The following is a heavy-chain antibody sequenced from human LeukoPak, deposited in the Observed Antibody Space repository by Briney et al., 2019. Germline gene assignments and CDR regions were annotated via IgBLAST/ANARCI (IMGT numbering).Heavy chain of an antibody. D-gene: IGHD2-2*01. CDR2: IDYSANT. CDR1: GGSISSSSYY. J-gene: IGHJ5*02. Sequence: SETLSLTCTVSGGSISSSSYYWGWIRQPPGKGLEWIGYIDYSANTYYNPSLKSRVTISADTPKNHFSLNVSSVTAADTAVYYCARVYYQLLSAWFDPWGQGTLVTVSS. CDR3: ARVYYQLLSAWFDP. V-gene: IGHV4-39*02.